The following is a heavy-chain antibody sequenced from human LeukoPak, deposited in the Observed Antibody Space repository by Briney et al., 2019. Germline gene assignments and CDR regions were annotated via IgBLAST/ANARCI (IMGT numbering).Heavy chain of an antibody. V-gene: IGHV4-59*01. Sequence: SEPLSLTCPGTGASISSYYWSWIRQPPRKGLEWIGYIYNSESTNYHPSLKSRVTISVDTSKNQFSLKLSSVTAADTAVYYCARGLGSSSWYIGANWFDPWGQGTLVTVSS. CDR2: IYNSEST. CDR1: GASISSYY. D-gene: IGHD6-13*01. CDR3: ARGLGSSSWYIGANWFDP. J-gene: IGHJ5*02.